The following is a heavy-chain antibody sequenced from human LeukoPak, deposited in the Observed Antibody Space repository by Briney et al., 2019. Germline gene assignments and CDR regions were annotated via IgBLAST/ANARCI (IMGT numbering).Heavy chain of an antibody. J-gene: IGHJ4*02. D-gene: IGHD4-17*01. CDR1: GYTFTGYF. CDR3: ATEIVGYGDVHYFDS. Sequence: PSVKVSCKASGYTFTGYFLHWVRQAPGQGLKWMGGFNPEDAETIYARSFQGRLTVTEDTSTDTAYMELSSLRSEDTAMYYCATEIVGYGDVHYFDSWGQGTLVTVSS. CDR2: FNPEDAET. V-gene: IGHV1-24*01.